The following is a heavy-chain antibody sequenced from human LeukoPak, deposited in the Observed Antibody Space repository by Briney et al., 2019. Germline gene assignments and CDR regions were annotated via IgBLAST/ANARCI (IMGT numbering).Heavy chain of an antibody. V-gene: IGHV3-23*01. CDR1: GFTFSSYV. CDR2: ISGRGGIT. CDR3: AKSISENYLNDAFDI. Sequence: PGGSLRLSCAASGFTFSSYVMSGVRQARGKGGEGVSAISGRGGITYYADTGRGRFTISRENTKNTLYVEMNSLRAEDTAVYYCAKSISENYLNDAFDIWGQGTMVTVSS. D-gene: IGHD1-7*01. J-gene: IGHJ3*02.